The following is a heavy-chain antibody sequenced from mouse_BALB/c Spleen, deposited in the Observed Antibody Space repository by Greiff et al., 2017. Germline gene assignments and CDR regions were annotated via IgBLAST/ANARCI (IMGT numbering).Heavy chain of an antibody. CDR1: GYTFTDYN. CDR3: ARVDGYYRGFAY. CDR2: IYPYNGGT. D-gene: IGHD2-3*01. J-gene: IGHJ3*01. V-gene: IGHV1S29*02. Sequence: EVKLMESGPELVKPGASVKISCKASGYTFTDYNMHWVKQSHGKSLEWIGYIYPYNGGTGYNQKFKSKATLTVDNSSSTAYMELRSLTSEDSAVYYCARVDGYYRGFAYWGQGTLVTVSA.